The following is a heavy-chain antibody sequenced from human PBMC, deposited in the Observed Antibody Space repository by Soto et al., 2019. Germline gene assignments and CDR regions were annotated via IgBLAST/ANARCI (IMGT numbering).Heavy chain of an antibody. CDR3: GLEVEGLFYFDS. D-gene: IGHD3-22*01. CDR1: ADKFTDYW. CDR2: THVGTSDT. V-gene: IGHV5-51*01. Sequence: PGESLKISCKDSADKFTDYWISWVRQMPGKGLEWVGSTHVGTSDTRNRPSFEGQVTISAVKSIRAAYLQWSSLKASDTAMYYCGLEVEGLFYFDSWGQGTLVTVSS. J-gene: IGHJ4*02.